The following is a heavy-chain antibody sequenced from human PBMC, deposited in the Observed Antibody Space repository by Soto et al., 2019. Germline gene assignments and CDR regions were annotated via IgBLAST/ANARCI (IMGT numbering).Heavy chain of an antibody. J-gene: IGHJ4*02. CDR1: GFTFNYG. CDR3: ARDIGTGGYYLDL. D-gene: IGHD7-27*01. Sequence: QVQVVESGGGVVQPGRSLRLSCVASGFTFNYGMHCVRQAPGKGLEWVAVIWYDGSREYYEDSVKGRFTISRDDSKNTLYLHMNSLRVEDTALYYCARDIGTGGYYLDLWGQGTLVTVSS. CDR2: IWYDGSRE. V-gene: IGHV3-33*01.